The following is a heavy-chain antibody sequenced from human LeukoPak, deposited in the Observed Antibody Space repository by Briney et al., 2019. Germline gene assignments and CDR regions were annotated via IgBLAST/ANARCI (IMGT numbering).Heavy chain of an antibody. V-gene: IGHV4-39*01. CDR1: GGSISSSSNY. Sequence: SETLSLTCTVSGGSISSSSNYWGCIRQPQGKGREWTVSINCSGSTYYNPSINRRATTSADTSKNQCSLTLSAVTAEYTAVHYCAVEEQQVVHHWGQGTLVTASS. D-gene: IGHD6-13*01. CDR2: INCSGST. J-gene: IGHJ4*02. CDR3: AVEEQQVVHH.